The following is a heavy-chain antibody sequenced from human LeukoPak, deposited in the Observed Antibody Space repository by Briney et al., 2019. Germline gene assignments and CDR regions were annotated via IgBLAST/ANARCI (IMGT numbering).Heavy chain of an antibody. J-gene: IGHJ5*02. CDR3: GIAAAGRVFGP. D-gene: IGHD6-13*01. CDR2: ISSSDNTI. CDR1: GFTFSTYS. V-gene: IGHV3-48*01. Sequence: HPGGSLRLSCAASGFTFSTYSMNWVRQAPGKGLEWVSYISSSDNTIYYADSVKGRFTISRDNSKNTLYLQMNSLRAEDTAVYYCGIAAAGRVFGPWGQGTLVTVSS.